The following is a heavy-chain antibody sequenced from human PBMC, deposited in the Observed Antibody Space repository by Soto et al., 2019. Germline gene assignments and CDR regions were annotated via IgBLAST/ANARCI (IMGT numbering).Heavy chain of an antibody. Sequence: PGGSLRLSCVASGLPVAGSYMAWVRQAPGKGLEWASVIYNDGTTYYSQSVEGRFTISRDTSKNTLYLQMDRLRDEDTAVYYCVRPLPSGQTHARDVWGQGTT. CDR2: IYNDGTT. CDR3: VRPLPSGQTHARDV. V-gene: IGHV3-53*01. CDR1: GLPVAGSY. J-gene: IGHJ6*02. D-gene: IGHD3-10*01.